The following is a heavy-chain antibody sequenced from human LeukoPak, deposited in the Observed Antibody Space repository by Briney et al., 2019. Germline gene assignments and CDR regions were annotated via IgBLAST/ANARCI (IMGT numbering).Heavy chain of an antibody. CDR1: GFSFSDYY. CDR3: ARVNYYDSSGSWIDY. V-gene: IGHV3-11*06. J-gene: IGHJ4*02. CDR2: ISSSTYT. D-gene: IGHD3-22*01. Sequence: PGGSLRLSCAASGFSFSDYYMNWIRQAPGKGLEWVSYISSSTYTNYADSVKGRFTISRDNAKNSVYLQMNSLRGEDTAVYYCARVNYYDSSGSWIDYWGQGTLVTVSS.